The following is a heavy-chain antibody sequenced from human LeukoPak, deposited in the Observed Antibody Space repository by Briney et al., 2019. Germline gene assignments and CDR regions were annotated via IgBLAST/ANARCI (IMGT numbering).Heavy chain of an antibody. CDR1: GGSISSSNYY. CDR2: IYYSGST. V-gene: IGHV4-39*07. J-gene: IGHJ4*02. Sequence: SETLSLTCTVSGGSISSSNYYWGWIRQPPGKGLEWIGSIYYSGSTYYNPSLKSQVTISVDTSKNQFSLKLSSVTAADTAVFYCARVVGATTGFDYWGQGTLVTVSS. CDR3: ARVVGATTGFDY. D-gene: IGHD1-26*01.